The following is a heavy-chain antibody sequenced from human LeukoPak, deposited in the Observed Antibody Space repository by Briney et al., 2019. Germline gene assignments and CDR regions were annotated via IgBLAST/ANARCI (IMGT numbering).Heavy chain of an antibody. CDR1: GYSFTSYW. V-gene: IGHV5-51*01. Sequence: GESLKISCKGSGYSFTSYWIGWVRQMPGKGLEWMGIIYPGDSDTRYSPSFQGQVTISADKPISTAYLQWSSLKASDTAMYYCARQYCSGGSCYFDAFDIWGQGTMVTVSS. CDR3: ARQYCSGGSCYFDAFDI. J-gene: IGHJ3*02. CDR2: IYPGDSDT. D-gene: IGHD2-15*01.